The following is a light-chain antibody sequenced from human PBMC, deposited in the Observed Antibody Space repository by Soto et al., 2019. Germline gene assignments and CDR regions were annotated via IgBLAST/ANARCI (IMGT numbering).Light chain of an antibody. J-gene: IGLJ1*01. CDR1: SRVVGGYNY. V-gene: IGLV2-14*01. Sequence: QSVLTQPASVSGSSGQSVPISCTGTSRVVGGYNYVSWYQQYPGKAPKFMIYDVSNRPSGVSNRFSGSKSGNTASLTISGLQAEDEADYYCSSYTSSSTQVFGTGTKVTVL. CDR3: SSYTSSSTQV. CDR2: DVS.